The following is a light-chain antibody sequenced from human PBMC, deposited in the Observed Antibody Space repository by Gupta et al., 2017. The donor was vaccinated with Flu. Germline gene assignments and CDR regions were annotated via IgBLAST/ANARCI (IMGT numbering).Light chain of an antibody. V-gene: IGKV1-39*01. CDR1: QNIISD. CDR3: QQTYSTPST. Sequence: PSSLSASVGDRVTITCRASQNIISDLLWYQQKPGNAPKLLIYTASTLQNEVPSRFSGSGSGTDFTLTISSLKSADVGTYFCQQTYSTPSTFGPGTTVAIK. J-gene: IGKJ2*01. CDR2: TAS.